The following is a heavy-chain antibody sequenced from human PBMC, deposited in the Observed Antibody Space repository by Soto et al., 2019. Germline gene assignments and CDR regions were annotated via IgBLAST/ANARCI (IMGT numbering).Heavy chain of an antibody. D-gene: IGHD6-13*01. Sequence: PXESLSMCFTGSGQSFTSYWISLVRQMPGKGLEWMGGIDPSDSYINYSPSFQGHVTLSADKSISTAYLQWSSLKASDTAMYYCAIQPGGKQLPPKYYGMDVWGQGTKVTVYS. V-gene: IGHV5-10-1*01. J-gene: IGHJ6*02. CDR1: GQSFTSYW. CDR2: IDPSDSYI. CDR3: AIQPGGKQLPPKYYGMDV.